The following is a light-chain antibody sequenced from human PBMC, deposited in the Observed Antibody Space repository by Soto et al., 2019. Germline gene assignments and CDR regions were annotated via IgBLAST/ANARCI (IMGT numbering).Light chain of an antibody. CDR2: EVS. V-gene: IGLV2-23*02. CDR1: SSDVGSYNL. Sequence: QSVLTQPASVSGSPGQSITISCTGASSDVGSYNLVSWYQQHTGKAPKLMIYEVSKRPSGVSNRFSGSKSGNTASLTISGLQAEDEADYYCCSYAGSNTYVFGTGTKLTVL. CDR3: CSYAGSNTYV. J-gene: IGLJ1*01.